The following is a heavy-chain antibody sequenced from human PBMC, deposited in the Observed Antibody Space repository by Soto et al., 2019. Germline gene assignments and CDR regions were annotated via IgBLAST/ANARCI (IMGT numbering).Heavy chain of an antibody. J-gene: IGHJ5*02. CDR2: IYYSGST. CDR3: ARQLYSSSWVLQLVWFDP. Sequence: SETLSLTCTVSGGSISSGDYYWSWIRQPPGKGLEWIGYIYYSGSTYYNPSLKSRVTISVDTSKNQFSLKLSSVTAADTAVYYCARQLYSSSWVLQLVWFDPWGQGTLVTVSS. CDR1: GGSISSGDYY. V-gene: IGHV4-30-4*01. D-gene: IGHD6-13*01.